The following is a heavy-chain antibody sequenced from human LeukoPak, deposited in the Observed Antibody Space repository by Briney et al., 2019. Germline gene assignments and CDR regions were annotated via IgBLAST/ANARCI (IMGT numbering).Heavy chain of an antibody. D-gene: IGHD2-21*01. J-gene: IGHJ3*02. CDR2: IHSSGST. V-gene: IGHV4-4*07. CDR3: AKSNGDGLIDI. Sequence: PSETLSLTCTVSGGSISRYYWSWIRQPAGKGLEWIGRIHSSGSTNYNPSLKSRVTMSVDTSKNHFSLKLSSVTAADTAVYYCAKSNGDGLIDIWGQGTMVTVSS. CDR1: GGSISRYY.